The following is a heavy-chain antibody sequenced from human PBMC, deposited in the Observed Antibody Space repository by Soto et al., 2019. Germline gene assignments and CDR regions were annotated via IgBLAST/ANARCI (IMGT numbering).Heavy chain of an antibody. CDR3: ARVGYYYGSGSPLYYYYGMDV. V-gene: IGHV4-31*03. J-gene: IGHJ6*02. CDR2: IHYSGST. Sequence: SETLSLTCNVSGGSVSSGGYYWSWIRQHPGKGLEWIGYIHYSGSTYYNPSLKSRVTMSIDTSKNLFSLKLSSVTAADTAVYYCARVGYYYGSGSPLYYYYGMDVWGQGTTVTVSS. CDR1: GGSVSSGGYY. D-gene: IGHD3-10*01.